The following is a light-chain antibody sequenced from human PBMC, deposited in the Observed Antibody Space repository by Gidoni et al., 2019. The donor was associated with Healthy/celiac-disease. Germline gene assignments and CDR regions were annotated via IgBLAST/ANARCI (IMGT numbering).Light chain of an antibody. Sequence: EIVLTQSPGTLSLSPGERATLSCRASQSVSSSYLAWYQQKPGQAPRLLIHGASSRATGIPDRFSGSGSGTDFTLTISRLEPEDFAVYYCQQYGSSPGYTFXXXTKLEIK. CDR3: QQYGSSPGYT. V-gene: IGKV3-20*01. CDR1: QSVSSSY. CDR2: GAS. J-gene: IGKJ2*01.